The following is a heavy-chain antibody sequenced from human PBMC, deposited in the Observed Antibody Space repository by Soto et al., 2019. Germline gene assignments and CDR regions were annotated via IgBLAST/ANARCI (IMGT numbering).Heavy chain of an antibody. CDR3: ATESGSTYGYFDH. CDR2: ISNSGST. Sequence: NPSXXXXLTXXVXGGSVTSDEDYWTWIRPSPGKGLEWIGYISNSGSTGYNPSLKTRLSMSVDRSKNQFTLRLTSVTAADTAVYFCATESGSTYGYFDHWGQGTQVTVSS. V-gene: IGHV4-30-4*02. J-gene: IGHJ4*02. D-gene: IGHD5-18*01. CDR1: GGSVTSDEDY.